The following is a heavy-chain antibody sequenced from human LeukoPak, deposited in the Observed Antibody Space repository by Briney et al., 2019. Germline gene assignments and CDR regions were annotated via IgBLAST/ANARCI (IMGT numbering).Heavy chain of an antibody. J-gene: IGHJ6*03. D-gene: IGHD2-2*01. CDR1: GGSISSYY. V-gene: IGHV4-4*07. CDR3: ARDMGSAAPYYYYYMDV. CDR2: IYTSGST. Sequence: SETLSLTCTVSGGSISSYYWSWIRQPAGKGLEWIGRIYTSGSTNYNPSLKSRVTMSVDTSKNQFSLKLSSVTAADTAVYYCARDMGSAAPYYYYYMDVWGQGTMVTVSS.